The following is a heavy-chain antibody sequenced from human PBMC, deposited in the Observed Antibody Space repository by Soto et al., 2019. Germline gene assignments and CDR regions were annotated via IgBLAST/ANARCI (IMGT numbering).Heavy chain of an antibody. V-gene: IGHV3-7*01. J-gene: IGHJ4*02. CDR3: ARDIGFDYVN. D-gene: IGHD3-16*01. CDR2: IKEDGSEI. CDR1: EFNVMSYW. Sequence: QTGGSLRLSCAVSEFNVMSYWMSWVRQAPGKGLEWVASIKEDGSEIYYLQSVRGRFTISRDSAGNALHLAMNYLSAEDTGVYFCARDIGFDYVNWGQGTLVTVS.